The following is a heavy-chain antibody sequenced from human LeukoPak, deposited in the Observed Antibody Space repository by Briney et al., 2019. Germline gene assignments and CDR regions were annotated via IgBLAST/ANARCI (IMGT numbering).Heavy chain of an antibody. J-gene: IGHJ4*02. V-gene: IGHV1-69*05. CDR2: IIPIFGTA. CDR1: GGTFSSYA. Sequence: ASVKVSCKASGGTFSSYAISWVRQAPGQGLEWMGGIIPIFGTANYAQKFQGRVTITTDESTSTAYMELSSLRSEDTAVYYCASGGSYRNATETDYWGQGTLVTVSS. D-gene: IGHD2-15*01. CDR3: ASGGSYRNATETDY.